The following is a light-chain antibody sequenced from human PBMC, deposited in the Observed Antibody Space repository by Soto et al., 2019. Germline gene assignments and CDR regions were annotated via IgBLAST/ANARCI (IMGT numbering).Light chain of an antibody. CDR1: QSVSSN. CDR3: QQRSNWPPA. J-gene: IGKJ5*01. CDR2: AAS. Sequence: DTVLTQSPGTLSLSPGERATLSCRASQSVSSNLAWYQQKPGQAPRVLIYAASTRATGIPDRFSGSGSGTDFTLTISSLEPEDFAVYYCQQRSNWPPAFGQGTRLEIK. V-gene: IGKV3-11*01.